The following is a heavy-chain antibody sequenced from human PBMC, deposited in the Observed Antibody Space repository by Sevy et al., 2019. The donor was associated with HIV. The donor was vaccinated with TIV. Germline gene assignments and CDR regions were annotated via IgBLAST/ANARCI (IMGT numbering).Heavy chain of an antibody. V-gene: IGHV1-69*13. CDR3: ARDSNCSGGSCQFDP. CDR2: IIPIFGTA. J-gene: IGHJ5*02. D-gene: IGHD2-15*01. Sequence: ASVKVSCKASGCTFSSYAISWVRQAPGQGLEWMGGIIPIFGTANYAQKFQGRVTITADESTSTAYMELSSLRSEDTAVYYCARDSNCSGGSCQFDPWGQGTLVTVSS. CDR1: GCTFSSYA.